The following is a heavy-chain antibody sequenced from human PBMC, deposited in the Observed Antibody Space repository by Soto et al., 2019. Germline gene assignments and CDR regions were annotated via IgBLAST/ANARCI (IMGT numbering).Heavy chain of an antibody. CDR3: ARGAGYSSGWRGAWSDP. CDR2: ISSSGSTI. D-gene: IGHD6-19*01. J-gene: IGHJ5*02. Sequence: EVQLVESGGGLVQPGGSLRISCAASGFTFSSYEMNWVRQAPGQGLEWVSYISSSGSTIYYADSVKGRLTICRYNSKNSLYLQMNSLRAEDMAVYYWARGAGYSSGWRGAWSDPWGQGTLVTVSS. V-gene: IGHV3-48*03. CDR1: GFTFSSYE.